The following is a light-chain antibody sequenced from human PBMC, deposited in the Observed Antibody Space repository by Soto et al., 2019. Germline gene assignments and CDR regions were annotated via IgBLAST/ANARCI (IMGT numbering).Light chain of an antibody. Sequence: EIVMPQSPATLSVSPGERATLSCRASQSVNSNYLAWYQQKPGQAPRLLIYGISKRATDIPDRFSGSGSGTEFTLTISSLQPEDFATYCCQQHGQWPITFGQGTRLEIK. J-gene: IGKJ5*01. V-gene: IGKV3D-15*01. CDR2: GIS. CDR1: QSVNSN. CDR3: QQHGQWPIT.